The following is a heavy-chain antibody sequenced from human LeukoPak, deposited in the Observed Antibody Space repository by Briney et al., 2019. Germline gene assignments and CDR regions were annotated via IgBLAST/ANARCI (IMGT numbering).Heavy chain of an antibody. V-gene: IGHV3-74*01. CDR3: IRDGLLWYGGAT. Sequence: GGSLRLSCTASGFSLSSYWMHWVRQVPGKGLVWVSCLNSDGTRISYADSVKGRFTISRDNANNTLYLQMNSLRVEDTAVYYCIRDGLLWYGGATWGQGTRVTVSS. CDR1: GFSLSSYW. J-gene: IGHJ3*01. CDR2: LNSDGTRI. D-gene: IGHD2-21*01.